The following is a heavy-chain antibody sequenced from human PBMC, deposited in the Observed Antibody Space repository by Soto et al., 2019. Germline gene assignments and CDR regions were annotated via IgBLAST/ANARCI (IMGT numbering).Heavy chain of an antibody. J-gene: IGHJ3*02. CDR1: GGTFISYA. V-gene: IGHV1-69*13. CDR2: IIPIFGTA. CDR3: ARGGSYQIFDAFDI. D-gene: IGHD1-26*01. Sequence: ASVKVSCKASGGTFISYAISWVRQAPGQGLEWMGGIIPIFGTANYAQKFQGRVTITADESTSTAYMELSSLRSEDTAVYYCARGGSYQIFDAFDIWGQGTMVTVSS.